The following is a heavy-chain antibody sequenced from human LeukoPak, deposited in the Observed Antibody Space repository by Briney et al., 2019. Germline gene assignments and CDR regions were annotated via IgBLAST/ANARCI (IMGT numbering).Heavy chain of an antibody. V-gene: IGHV3-74*01. CDR1: GFTFSSYW. CDR3: AKDVRSGWLQAFDL. CDR2: INSDGSST. D-gene: IGHD5-12*01. Sequence: PGGSLRLSCAASGFTFSSYWMHWVRQAPGKGLVWVSRINSDGSSTSYADSVKGRFTISRDNAKSTLYLQMNSLRAEDTALYYCAKDVRSGWLQAFDLWGRGTLVTVPS. J-gene: IGHJ2*01.